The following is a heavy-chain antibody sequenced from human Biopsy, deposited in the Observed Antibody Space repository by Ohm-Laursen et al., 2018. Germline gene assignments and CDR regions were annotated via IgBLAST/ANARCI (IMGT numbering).Heavy chain of an antibody. D-gene: IGHD3-3*01. V-gene: IGHV4-59*01. CDR2: VYNGGIT. CDR1: GGSIISYY. Sequence: SQTLSLTCSVSGGSIISYYWTWIRQPPGKGLEWIGHVYNGGITNYNPSLKSRVTISKDTSKNQFFLQVNSVTAADTAVYYCARTPRDSFWSGSYKRGLWFDPWGQGTLVTVSS. CDR3: ARTPRDSFWSGSYKRGLWFDP. J-gene: IGHJ5*02.